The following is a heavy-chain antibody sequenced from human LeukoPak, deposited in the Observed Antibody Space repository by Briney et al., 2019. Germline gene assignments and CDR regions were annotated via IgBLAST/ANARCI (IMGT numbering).Heavy chain of an antibody. CDR2: ISYDGSNK. J-gene: IGHJ4*02. CDR1: GFTFSSYA. CDR3: AKAPDYYDSSGCLDY. V-gene: IGHV3-30*04. Sequence: GGSLRLPCAASGFTFSSYAMHWVRQAPGKGLEWVAVISYDGSNKYYADSVKGRFTISRDNSKNTLYLQMNSLRAEDTAVYYCAKAPDYYDSSGCLDYWGQGTLVTVSS. D-gene: IGHD3-22*01.